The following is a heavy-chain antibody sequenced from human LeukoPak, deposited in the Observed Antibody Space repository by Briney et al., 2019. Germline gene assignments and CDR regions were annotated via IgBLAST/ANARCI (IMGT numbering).Heavy chain of an antibody. CDR2: ISGSGGST. CDR1: GFTFVGYA. V-gene: IGHV3-23*01. CDR3: AKDSGYCSSTSCRLDY. Sequence: GGSLRLSCAAPGFTFVGYAVSWVRQAPGKGLEWVSAISGSGGSTYYADSVKGRFTISRDNSKNTLYLQMNSLRAEDTAVYYCAKDSGYCSSTSCRLDYWGQGTLVTVSS. J-gene: IGHJ4*02. D-gene: IGHD2-2*01.